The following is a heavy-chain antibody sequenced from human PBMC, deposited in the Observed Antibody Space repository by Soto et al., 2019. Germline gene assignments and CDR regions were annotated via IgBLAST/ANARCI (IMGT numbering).Heavy chain of an antibody. V-gene: IGHV4-61*02. CDR3: ARGSIAARRDFDY. CDR2: IYTSGST. D-gene: IGHD6-6*01. CDR1: GGSISSGGYY. J-gene: IGHJ4*02. Sequence: QVQLQESGPGLVKPSQTLSLTCTVSGGSISSGGYYWSWIRQHPGKGLEWIGRIYTSGSTNYNPSLKSRVTMSVDTSKNQFSLKLSSVTAADTAVYYCARGSIAARRDFDYWGQGTLVTVSS.